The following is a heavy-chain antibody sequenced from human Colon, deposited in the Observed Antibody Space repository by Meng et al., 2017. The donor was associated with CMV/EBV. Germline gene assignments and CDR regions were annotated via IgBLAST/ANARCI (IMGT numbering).Heavy chain of an antibody. Sequence: GESLKISCAASGFTFSNYAMNWVRQAPGKGLEWVSSISSSSSYIYYADSVKGRFTISRDNAKNSLYLQMNSLRAEDTAVYYCATCGGDCYRYFDYWGQGTLVTVSS. V-gene: IGHV3-21*01. D-gene: IGHD2-21*01. CDR1: GFTFSNYA. CDR2: ISSSSSYI. J-gene: IGHJ4*02. CDR3: ATCGGDCYRYFDY.